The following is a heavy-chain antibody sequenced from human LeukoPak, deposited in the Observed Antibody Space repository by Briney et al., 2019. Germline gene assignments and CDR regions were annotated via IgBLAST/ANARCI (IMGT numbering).Heavy chain of an antibody. CDR1: GGSISSYY. CDR2: IYTSKTT. J-gene: IGHJ3*02. CDR3: ARSITMISTDSFDI. V-gene: IGHV4-4*09. Sequence: PSETLSLTCTVSGGSISSYYWSWIRQPPGEGLEWIGYIYTSKTTNYNPSLKSRVTISVDTSNNQFSLKLSSVTAADTAVYYCARSITMISTDSFDIWGQGTMVTVSA. D-gene: IGHD3-22*01.